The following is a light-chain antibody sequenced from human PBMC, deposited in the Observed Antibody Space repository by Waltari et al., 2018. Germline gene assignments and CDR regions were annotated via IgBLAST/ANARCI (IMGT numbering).Light chain of an antibody. V-gene: IGKV1-6*01. CDR3: LQDFSYPRT. CDR1: QGIGNE. Sequence: DRFTITCRAAQGIGNELGWSQQRTGRAPKVLIYAASSLQSGVPSRFSGSGSGTDFTLTISSLQPEDFATYFCLQDFSYPRTFGQGTKVENK. CDR2: AAS. J-gene: IGKJ1*01.